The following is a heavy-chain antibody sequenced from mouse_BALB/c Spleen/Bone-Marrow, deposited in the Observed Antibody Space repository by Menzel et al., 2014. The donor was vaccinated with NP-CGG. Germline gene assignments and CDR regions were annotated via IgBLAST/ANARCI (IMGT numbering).Heavy chain of an antibody. J-gene: IGHJ2*01. CDR3: ARYGNYFDY. V-gene: IGHV3-5*02. CDR2: IYYSGTI. D-gene: IGHD2-1*01. Sequence: EVQRVESGPGLVKPSQTVSLTCTVTGISITTGNYRWSWIRQFPGNKLEWIGXIYYSGTITYNPSLTSRTTITRDTSKNQFFLEMNSLTAEDTATYYCARYGNYFDYWGQGTTLTVSS. CDR1: GISITTGNYR.